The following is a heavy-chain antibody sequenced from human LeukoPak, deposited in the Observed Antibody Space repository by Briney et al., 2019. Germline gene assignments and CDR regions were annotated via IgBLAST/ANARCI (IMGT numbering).Heavy chain of an antibody. J-gene: IGHJ5*02. CDR2: ISYDGSNK. D-gene: IGHD6-13*01. Sequence: PGGSLRLSCAASGFTFSSYAMHWVRQAPGKGLEWVAVISYDGSNKYYADSVKGRFTISRDNSKNTLYLQMNSLRAEDTAVYYCARDSSSWYENWFDPWGQGTLVTVSS. V-gene: IGHV3-30-3*01. CDR1: GFTFSSYA. CDR3: ARDSSSWYENWFDP.